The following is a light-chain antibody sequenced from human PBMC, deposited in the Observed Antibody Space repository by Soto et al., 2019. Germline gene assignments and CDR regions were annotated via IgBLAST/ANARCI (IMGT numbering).Light chain of an antibody. Sequence: DIVMTQSPDSLAVSLGERATINCKSSQSVLYSSNNKKYLAWYQQKPGQPPKLLIYWASTRESGVHDRFSGSGSGTDFTLTISSLQAEDVAVYYCQQYYSTPYTFGQGTKLEIK. J-gene: IGKJ2*01. CDR1: QSVLYSSNNKKY. CDR2: WAS. V-gene: IGKV4-1*01. CDR3: QQYYSTPYT.